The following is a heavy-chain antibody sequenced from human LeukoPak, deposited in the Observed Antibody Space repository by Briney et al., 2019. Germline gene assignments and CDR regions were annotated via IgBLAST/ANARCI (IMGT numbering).Heavy chain of an antibody. CDR1: GFTFSSYA. D-gene: IGHD5-12*01. Sequence: GGSLRLSCAASGFTFSSYAMSWVRQAPGKGPEWVSVTSGSGGATYYADSVKGRFTISRDNSKNTLYLQMNSLRAEDTAVYYCAKDGVATITYDYWGQGTLVTVSS. J-gene: IGHJ4*02. CDR2: TSGSGGAT. CDR3: AKDGVATITYDY. V-gene: IGHV3-23*01.